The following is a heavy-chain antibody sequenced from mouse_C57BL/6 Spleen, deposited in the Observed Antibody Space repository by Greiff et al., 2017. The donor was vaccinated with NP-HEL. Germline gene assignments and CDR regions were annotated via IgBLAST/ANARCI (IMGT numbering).Heavy chain of an antibody. CDR2: ISSGSSTI. V-gene: IGHV5-17*01. CDR3: ARPGGGYYGGYYAMDY. D-gene: IGHD2-3*01. J-gene: IGHJ4*01. Sequence: EVQVVESGGGLVKPGGSLKLSCAASGFTFSDYGMHWVRQAPEKGLEWVAYISSGSSTIYYADTVKGRFTISRATAKNTLFLQMTSLRSEDTAMYYCARPGGGYYGGYYAMDYWGQGTSVTVSS. CDR1: GFTFSDYG.